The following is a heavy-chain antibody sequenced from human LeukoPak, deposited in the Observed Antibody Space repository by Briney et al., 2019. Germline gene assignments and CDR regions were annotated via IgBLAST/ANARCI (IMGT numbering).Heavy chain of an antibody. Sequence: GGSLRLSCAASGFTFSSYGMSWVRQAPGKGLEWVSYISDTGSTIYYADSVKGRFTISRDISKNTLYLQMNSLRAEDTAVYYCARVSVEMVAFDIWGQGTMVTVSS. J-gene: IGHJ3*02. CDR1: GFTFSSYG. CDR2: ISDTGSTI. V-gene: IGHV3-23*01. CDR3: ARVSVEMVAFDI. D-gene: IGHD5-24*01.